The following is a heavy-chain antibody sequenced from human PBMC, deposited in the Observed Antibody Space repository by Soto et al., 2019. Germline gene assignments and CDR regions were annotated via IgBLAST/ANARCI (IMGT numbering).Heavy chain of an antibody. D-gene: IGHD6-13*01. V-gene: IGHV3-74*01. CDR1: GFTFSSYW. Sequence: EVQLVESGGGLVQPGGSLRLSCAASGFTFSSYWMHWVRQAPGKGLVWVSGINSDGSSTSYADSVKGRFTISRDNAKNTLYLQMNSLRAEDTAVYYCARERGKAAAVHFDYWGQGTLVTVSS. CDR3: ARERGKAAAVHFDY. CDR2: INSDGSST. J-gene: IGHJ4*02.